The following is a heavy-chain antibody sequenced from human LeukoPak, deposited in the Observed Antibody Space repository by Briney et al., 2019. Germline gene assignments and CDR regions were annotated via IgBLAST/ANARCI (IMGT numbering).Heavy chain of an antibody. J-gene: IGHJ4*02. CDR1: GFTFSSYA. CDR2: ISGSGGST. D-gene: IGHD3-3*01. V-gene: IGHV3-23*01. CDR3: AKDHTIFGVVITYYFDY. Sequence: GGSLRLSCAASGFTFSSYAMSWVRQAPGKGLEWVSAISGSGGSTYYADSVKGRFTISRDNSKNTLCLQMNSLRAEDTAVYYCAKDHTIFGVVITYYFDYWGQGTLVTVSS.